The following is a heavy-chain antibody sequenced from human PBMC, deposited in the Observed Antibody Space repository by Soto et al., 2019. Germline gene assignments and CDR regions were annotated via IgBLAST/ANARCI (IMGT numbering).Heavy chain of an antibody. J-gene: IGHJ4*02. D-gene: IGHD2-15*01. V-gene: IGHV3-23*01. CDR3: AKDGGWQRYYFDY. Sequence: EVQLLESGGGLVQPGGSLRLSCAASGFTFSSYAMSWVRQAPGKGLEWVSAISGSGGSTYYADSVKGRFTISRDNSKNTLYLRINSLRAEDTAVYYCAKDGGWQRYYFDYWGQGTLVTVSS. CDR2: ISGSGGST. CDR1: GFTFSSYA.